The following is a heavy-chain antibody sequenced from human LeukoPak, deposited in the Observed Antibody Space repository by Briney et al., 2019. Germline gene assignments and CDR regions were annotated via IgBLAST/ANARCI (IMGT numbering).Heavy chain of an antibody. CDR2: VKQDGSEK. V-gene: IGHV3-7*01. CDR1: GFPFIRYW. Sequence: GGSLRLSCAASGFPFIRYWMSWVRQAPGKGLEWVANVKQDGSEKYYVDSVKGRFTISRGDAKNSLYLQMNSLRAEDTAVYYCVREDYYGSGSRYYYYGMDVWGRGTTVTVSS. CDR3: VREDYYGSGSRYYYYGMDV. D-gene: IGHD3-10*01. J-gene: IGHJ6*02.